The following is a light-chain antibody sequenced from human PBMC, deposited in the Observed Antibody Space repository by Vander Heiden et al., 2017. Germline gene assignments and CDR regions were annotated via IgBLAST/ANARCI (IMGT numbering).Light chain of an antibody. CDR3: QQYNTYSYT. CDR2: KAS. J-gene: IGKJ2*01. Sequence: DIQMTQSPSTLSASVGARATITCRASQSISSWLAWYQQKPGKAPKLLIYKASILESGVPSRFSGSGSGTEFTLTIGSLQPDDFATYFCQQYNTYSYTFGQGTKLEIK. CDR1: QSISSW. V-gene: IGKV1-5*03.